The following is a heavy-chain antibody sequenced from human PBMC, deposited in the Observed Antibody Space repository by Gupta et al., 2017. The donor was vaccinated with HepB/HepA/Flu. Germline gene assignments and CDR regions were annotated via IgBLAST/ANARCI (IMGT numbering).Heavy chain of an antibody. CDR1: GFTFSSYW. D-gene: IGHD3-9*01. CDR2: IKQDGSEK. Sequence: EVQLVESGGGLVQPGGSLRLSCAASGFTFSSYWMSWVRQAPGKGLEWVANIKQDGSEKYYVDSVKGRFTISRDNAKNSLYLQMNSLRAEDTAVYYCARELQRTRHRLRYRGAFDYWGQGTLVTVSS. CDR3: ARELQRTRHRLRYRGAFDY. J-gene: IGHJ4*02. V-gene: IGHV3-7*01.